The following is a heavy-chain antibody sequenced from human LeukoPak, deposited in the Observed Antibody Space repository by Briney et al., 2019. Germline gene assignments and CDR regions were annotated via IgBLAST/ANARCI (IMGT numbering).Heavy chain of an antibody. CDR1: GYTFTSYG. V-gene: IGHV1-18*01. Sequence: GASVKVSCKASGYTFTSYGSSWVRQAPGQGLEWMGWISAYNGNTNYAQKLQGRVTITTDTSTNTAYMELRSLRSDDTAVYYCARTHDCTYYYDSTGSLPLGYWGQGTLVTVSS. CDR3: ARTHDCTYYYDSTGSLPLGY. CDR2: ISAYNGNT. J-gene: IGHJ4*02. D-gene: IGHD3-22*01.